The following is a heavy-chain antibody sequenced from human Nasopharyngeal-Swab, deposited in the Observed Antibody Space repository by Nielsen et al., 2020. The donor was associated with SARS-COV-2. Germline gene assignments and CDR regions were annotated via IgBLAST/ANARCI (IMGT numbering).Heavy chain of an antibody. V-gene: IGHV4-59*01. J-gene: IGHJ6*03. CDR2: IYYSGST. CDR3: AREESIRGYSGYDPYYMDV. Sequence: SETLSLTCTVSGGSISSYYWSWIRQPPGKGLEWIGYIYYSGSTNYNPSLKSRVTISVDTSKNQFSLKLSSVTTADTAVYYCAREESIRGYSGYDPYYMDVWGKGTTVTVSS. CDR1: GGSISSYY. D-gene: IGHD5-12*01.